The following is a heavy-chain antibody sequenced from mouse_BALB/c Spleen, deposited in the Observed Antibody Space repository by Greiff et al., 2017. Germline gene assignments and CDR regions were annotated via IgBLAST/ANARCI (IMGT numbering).Heavy chain of an antibody. V-gene: IGHV5-4*02. D-gene: IGHD2-14*01. Sequence: EVQVVESGGGLVKPGGSLKLSCAASGFTFSDYYMYWVRQTPEKRLEWVATISDGGSYTYYPDSVKGRFTISRDNAKNNLYLQMSSLKSEDSAMYYCARDSYRYDGWFAYWGQGTLVTVSA. CDR3: ARDSYRYDGWFAY. J-gene: IGHJ3*01. CDR1: GFTFSDYY. CDR2: ISDGGSYT.